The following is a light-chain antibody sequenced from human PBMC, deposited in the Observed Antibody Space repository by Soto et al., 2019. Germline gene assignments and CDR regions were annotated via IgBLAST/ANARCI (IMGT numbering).Light chain of an antibody. Sequence: PGDRATFYCRASRIIGDNYLAWYQQKRGQPPRLLIYATSSRATGIPGRFSGSGSVTNFTLTISRLAPEDFAVYYCQQRNIRRTFGQGTKVDIK. CDR3: QQRNIRRT. CDR2: ATS. V-gene: IGKV3D-20*02. J-gene: IGKJ1*01. CDR1: RIIGDNY.